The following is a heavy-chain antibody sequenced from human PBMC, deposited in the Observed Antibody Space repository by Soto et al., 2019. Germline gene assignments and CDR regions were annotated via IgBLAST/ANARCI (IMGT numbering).Heavy chain of an antibody. J-gene: IGHJ4*02. CDR3: ATGFPQWELLQY. V-gene: IGHV1-24*01. CDR1: GYTLSELF. CDR2: FDPEEGNT. Sequence: QVQLVQSGAEVKKPGASVKVSCKVSGYTLSELFVHWVRQAPGKGLEWLGGFDPEEGNTIYAQNFRGRVTMTDDTSTDTAHMELSSLRSDDTAVYYCATGFPQWELLQYWGQGTLLTVS. D-gene: IGHD1-26*01.